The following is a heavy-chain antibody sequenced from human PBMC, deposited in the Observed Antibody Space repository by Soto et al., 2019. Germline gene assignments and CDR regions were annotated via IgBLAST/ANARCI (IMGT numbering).Heavy chain of an antibody. J-gene: IGHJ4*02. V-gene: IGHV3-30-3*01. D-gene: IGHD3-22*01. Sequence: VQLVESGGGVVQPGRSLRLSCAASGFTFSSYAMHWVRQAPGKGLEWVAVISYDGSNKYYADSVKGRFTISRDNSKNTLYLQMNSLRAEDTAVYYCARGNYYSSGYYYPFDYWGQGTLVTVSS. CDR1: GFTFSSYA. CDR3: ARGNYYSSGYYYPFDY. CDR2: ISYDGSNK.